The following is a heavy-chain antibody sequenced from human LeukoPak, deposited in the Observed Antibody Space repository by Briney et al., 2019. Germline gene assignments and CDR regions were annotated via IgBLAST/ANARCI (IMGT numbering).Heavy chain of an antibody. CDR3: ARDSSAPDTAMAYFDY. J-gene: IGHJ4*02. CDR1: GFTFSDYY. D-gene: IGHD5-18*01. Sequence: PGGSLRLSCAASGFTFSDYYMSWIREAPGKGLEGVSYISSSGSTIYYADSVKGRFTISRDNAKNSLYLQMNSLRAEDTAVYYCARDSSAPDTAMAYFDYWGQGTLVTVSS. V-gene: IGHV3-11*04. CDR2: ISSSGSTI.